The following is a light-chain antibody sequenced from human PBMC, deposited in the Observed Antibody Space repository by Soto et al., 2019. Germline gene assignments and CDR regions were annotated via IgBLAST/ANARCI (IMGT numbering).Light chain of an antibody. V-gene: IGLV2-8*01. CDR2: EVS. J-gene: IGLJ2*01. CDR1: SSDVGGYNY. Sequence: QSALTQPRSVSGSPGQSVTISCTGTSSDVGGYNYVSWYQQHPGKAPKLMIYEVSKRPSGVPDRFSGSKSGNTASLTVSGLQAEDEADYYCSSYAGSNNLGFGGGTKLTVL. CDR3: SSYAGSNNLG.